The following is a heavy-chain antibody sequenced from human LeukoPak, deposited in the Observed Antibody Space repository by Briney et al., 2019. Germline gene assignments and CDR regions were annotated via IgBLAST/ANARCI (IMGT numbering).Heavy chain of an antibody. CDR1: GASITNDC. CDR3: AGHHPRNTVDF. J-gene: IGHJ4*02. CDR2: ISDIGSI. D-gene: IGHD2/OR15-2a*01. V-gene: IGHV4-59*08. Sequence: SETLSLTCTVSGASITNDCWNWIRQPPGKGLEWIAYISDIGSINYNPSLKSRVTISLDTSKNQFSLKLSSVTAADAAVYYCAGHHPRNTVDFWGQGTLVTVSS.